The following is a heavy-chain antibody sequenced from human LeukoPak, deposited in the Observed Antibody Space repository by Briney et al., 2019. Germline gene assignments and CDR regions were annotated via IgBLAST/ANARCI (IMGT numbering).Heavy chain of an antibody. J-gene: IGHJ4*02. CDR3: AREKKDSSGYSYYFDY. CDR2: INWNGGST. D-gene: IGHD3-22*01. Sequence: SGGSLRLSCAASGFTFDDYGMSWVRQAPGKGLEWVSGINWNGGSTGYADSVKGRFTISRDNAKNSLYLQMNSLRAEDTALYYCAREKKDSSGYSYYFDYWGQGTLVTVSS. CDR1: GFTFDDYG. V-gene: IGHV3-20*04.